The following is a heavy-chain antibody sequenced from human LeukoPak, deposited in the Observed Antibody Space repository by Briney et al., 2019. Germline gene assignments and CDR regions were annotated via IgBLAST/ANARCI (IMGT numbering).Heavy chain of an antibody. CDR1: GGSISSSSYY. J-gene: IGHJ6*03. CDR3: ARTNKRWLQLRGYYYYMDV. CDR2: IYYSGST. D-gene: IGHD5-24*01. V-gene: IGHV4-39*07. Sequence: SETLSLTCTVSGGSISSSSYYWGWIRQPPGKGLEWIGSIYYSGSTYYNPSLKSRVTISVDTSKNQFSLKLSSVTAADTAVYYCARTNKRWLQLRGYYYYMDVWGKGTTVTISS.